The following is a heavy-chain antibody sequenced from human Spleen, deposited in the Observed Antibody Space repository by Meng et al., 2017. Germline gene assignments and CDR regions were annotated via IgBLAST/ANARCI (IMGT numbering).Heavy chain of an antibody. CDR3: AKETSDSSAFYRYDI. J-gene: IGHJ4*02. Sequence: QVQLVDSGGGVVQPGRSLRLSCAASGFIFRKYAMHWVRQAPGKGLEWVAVISYDGSYKNYADAVKGRFTISRDNSKNTLYLQMDSLRAEDTAVYYCAKETSDSSAFYRYDIWGQGSLVTVSS. D-gene: IGHD3-22*01. V-gene: IGHV3-30-3*01. CDR1: GFIFRKYA. CDR2: ISYDGSYK.